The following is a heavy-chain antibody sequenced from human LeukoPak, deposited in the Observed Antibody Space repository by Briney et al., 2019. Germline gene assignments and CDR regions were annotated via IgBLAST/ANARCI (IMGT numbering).Heavy chain of an antibody. J-gene: IGHJ4*02. V-gene: IGHV3-48*01. Sequence: GGSLRLSCAASDSMSRRFKMNWVRQAPGKGLEWVSYISDDSSTVHYADSVKGRFTISRDNAENSLYLQMNSLRAEDTAVYYCARGGYNYGSVFDYWGQGTLVTVSS. CDR1: DSMSRRFK. D-gene: IGHD5-18*01. CDR2: ISDDSSTV. CDR3: ARGGYNYGSVFDY.